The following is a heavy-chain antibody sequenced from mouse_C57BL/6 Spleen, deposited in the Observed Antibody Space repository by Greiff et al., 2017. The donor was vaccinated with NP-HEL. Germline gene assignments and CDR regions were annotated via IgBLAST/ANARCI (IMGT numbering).Heavy chain of an antibody. J-gene: IGHJ1*03. V-gene: IGHV1-19*01. CDR1: GYTFTDYY. CDR3: ARRTDGYFDV. CDR2: INPYNGGT. Sequence: VQLQQSGPVLVKPGASVKMSCKASGYTFTDYYMNWVKQSHGKSLEWIGVINPYNGGTSYNQKFKGKATLTVDKSSSTAYMELNSLTSEDSAVYYCARRTDGYFDVWGTGTTVTVSS.